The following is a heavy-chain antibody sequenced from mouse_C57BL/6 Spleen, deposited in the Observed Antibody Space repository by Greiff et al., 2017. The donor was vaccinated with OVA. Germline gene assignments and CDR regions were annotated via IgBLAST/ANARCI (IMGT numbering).Heavy chain of an antibody. Sequence: EVKVVESEGGLVQPGSSMKLSCTASGFTFSDYYMAWVRQVPEKGLEWVANINYDGSSTYYLDSLKSRFIISRDNAKNILYLQMSSLKSEDTATYYCARGSYYYGSSHFDYWGQGTTLTVSS. J-gene: IGHJ2*01. CDR1: GFTFSDYY. D-gene: IGHD1-1*01. CDR3: ARGSYYYGSSHFDY. V-gene: IGHV5-16*01. CDR2: INYDGSST.